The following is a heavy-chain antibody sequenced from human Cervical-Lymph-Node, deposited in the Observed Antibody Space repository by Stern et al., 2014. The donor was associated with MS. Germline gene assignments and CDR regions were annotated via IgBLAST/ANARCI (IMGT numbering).Heavy chain of an antibody. V-gene: IGHV1-2*06. D-gene: IGHD2-21*01. Sequence: QVQLVQSGAEVKKPGASVKVSCKASGYRFSTFYLHWLRQAPGQGLQWIGRIDPGRGTTNSSQSFQGRLTMSRGRSITTAYLELSGLRSDDTAVYYCARIYCGGDECYHSFDTWGQGTLVTVSS. J-gene: IGHJ4*02. CDR1: GYRFSTFY. CDR2: IDPGRGTT. CDR3: ARIYCGGDECYHSFDT.